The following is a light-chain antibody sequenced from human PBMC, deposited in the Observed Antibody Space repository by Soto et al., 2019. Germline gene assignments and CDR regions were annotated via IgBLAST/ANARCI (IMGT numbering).Light chain of an antibody. J-gene: IGKJ5*01. Sequence: ETVMTQTPVTLSVSPGGTATLSCRASQRVSNHFAWYQQKPGQAPRLLIYAASTRAAGVPVRFSGSGSGTDFTLTISRLEPEDCAVYYCQHDGSSPPTFDQGTRLEVK. CDR3: QHDGSSPPT. CDR1: QRVSNH. V-gene: IGKV3-20*01. CDR2: AAS.